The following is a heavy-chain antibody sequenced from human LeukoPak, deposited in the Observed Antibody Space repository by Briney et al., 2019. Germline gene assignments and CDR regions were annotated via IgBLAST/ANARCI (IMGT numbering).Heavy chain of an antibody. CDR3: RTQDYSIYWYFDL. J-gene: IGHJ2*01. D-gene: IGHD4-11*01. CDR2: IHPSGGST. V-gene: IGHV1-46*01. CDR1: GYTFTSHY. Sequence: ASVKVSCKASGYTFTSHYIHWLRQAPGQHREWMGVIHPSGGSTNYAQGFQGRVTMTRDTSTSTVYMELSGLSSEDTALYCARTQDYSIYWYFDLWGPGTLVTVSS.